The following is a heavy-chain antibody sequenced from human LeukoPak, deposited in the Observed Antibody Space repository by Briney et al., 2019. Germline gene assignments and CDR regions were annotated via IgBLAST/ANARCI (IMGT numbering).Heavy chain of an antibody. CDR1: GGSISSGGYY. J-gene: IGHJ4*02. CDR2: IYYSGTT. CDR3: ASFPPGVPLNY. V-gene: IGHV4-31*03. D-gene: IGHD3-3*01. Sequence: PSETLSLTCTVSGGSISSGGYYWSWIRQHPGKGLEWIGYIYYSGTTYYNPSLKSRVTISVDTSKNQFSLRLSSVTAADTAVYYCASFPPGVPLNYWGQGTLVTVSS.